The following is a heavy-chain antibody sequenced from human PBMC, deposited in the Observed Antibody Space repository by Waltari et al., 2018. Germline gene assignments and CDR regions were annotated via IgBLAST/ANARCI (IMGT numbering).Heavy chain of an antibody. CDR1: GFTFSSYW. D-gene: IGHD5-18*01. J-gene: IGHJ4*02. CDR2: IKQDGREE. CDR3: ARGNSYGYLDYFDY. V-gene: IGHV3-7*01. Sequence: EVQLVESGGGLVQLGGSLRLSCAASGFTFSSYWMSWFRQAPGKGLEWVAKIKQDGREEYYGDSVKGRFTISRDNAENSLCLQMNSLRAEDTAVYYCARGNSYGYLDYFDYWGQGTLVTVSS.